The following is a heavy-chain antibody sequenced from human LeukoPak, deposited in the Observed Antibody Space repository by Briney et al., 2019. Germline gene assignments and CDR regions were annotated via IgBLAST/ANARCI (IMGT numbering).Heavy chain of an antibody. CDR3: VRCSSGWYRLSYYYYYMDV. CDR2: INHSGST. V-gene: IGHV4-34*01. CDR1: GGSFSGYY. Sequence: SETLSLTCAVYGGSFSGYYWSWIRQPPGKGLEWIGEINHSGSTNYNPSLKSRVTISVDTSKNQFSLKLSSVTAADTAVYYCVRCSSGWYRLSYYYYYMDVWGKGTTVTVSS. J-gene: IGHJ6*03. D-gene: IGHD6-19*01.